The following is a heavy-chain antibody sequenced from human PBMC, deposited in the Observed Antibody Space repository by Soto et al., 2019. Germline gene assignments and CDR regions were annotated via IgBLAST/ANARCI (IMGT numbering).Heavy chain of an antibody. CDR3: TRDDSGLGIDY. J-gene: IGHJ4*02. D-gene: IGHD1-26*01. CDR2: IPSDGRDV. V-gene: IGHV3-74*01. CDR1: GFNFRDFW. Sequence: HPGGSLRLSCEASGFNFRDFWMHWVRQPPGKGPEWVSNIPSDGRDVSYADSVRGRFTISRDDARNTLCLQMSDLRVEDTAIYYCTRDDSGLGIDYWGQGTQVTVSS.